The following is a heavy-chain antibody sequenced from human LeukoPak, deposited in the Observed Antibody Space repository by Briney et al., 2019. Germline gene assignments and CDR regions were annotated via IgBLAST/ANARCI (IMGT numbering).Heavy chain of an antibody. CDR1: GFTFSSYA. Sequence: GGSLRLSCAASGFTFSSYAMSWVRQAPGKGLEWVSANSGSGGSTYYADSVKGRFTISRDNSKNTLYLQMNSLRAEDTAVYYCAKTSDSGSYYSDFDYWGQGTLVTVSS. D-gene: IGHD1-26*01. CDR3: AKTSDSGSYYSDFDY. CDR2: NSGSGGST. J-gene: IGHJ4*02. V-gene: IGHV3-23*01.